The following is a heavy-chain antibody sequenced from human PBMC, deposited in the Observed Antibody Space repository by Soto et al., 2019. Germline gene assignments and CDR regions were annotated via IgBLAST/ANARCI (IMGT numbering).Heavy chain of an antibody. CDR3: AIDLDYGDNWFSP. V-gene: IGHV3-33*01. Sequence: QVHLVESGGGVVQPGRSLRLSCAASGFTFSSYGMHWVRQAPGKGLEWVAVIWYDGSNKYYADSVKGRFTISRDNSKNTLYLQMNSLRAEDTAVYYCAIDLDYGDNWFSPWGQGTLVTVSS. CDR1: GFTFSSYG. D-gene: IGHD4-17*01. J-gene: IGHJ5*02. CDR2: IWYDGSNK.